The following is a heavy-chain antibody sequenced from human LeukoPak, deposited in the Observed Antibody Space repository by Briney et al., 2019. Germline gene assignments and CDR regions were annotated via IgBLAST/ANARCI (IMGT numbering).Heavy chain of an antibody. CDR1: GFTFSSYA. Sequence: GGSLRLSCAASGFTFSSYAMSWVRQAPGKGLEWVSAISGSGGSTYYADPVKGRFTISRDNSKNTLYLQMNSLRAEDTAVYYCATVFSFSAYYFDYWGQGTLVTVSS. D-gene: IGHD4-17*01. CDR2: ISGSGGST. J-gene: IGHJ4*02. CDR3: ATVFSFSAYYFDY. V-gene: IGHV3-23*01.